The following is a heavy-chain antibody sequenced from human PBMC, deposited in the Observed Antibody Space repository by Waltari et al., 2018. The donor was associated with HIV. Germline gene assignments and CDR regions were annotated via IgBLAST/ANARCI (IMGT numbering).Heavy chain of an antibody. CDR2: IWYDGSKK. CDR3: ARKYSSSWGSPFDY. J-gene: IGHJ4*02. Sequence: QVQLVESGGGVVQPGRSLRLSCATSGFTLSSYGMHWVRQAPGKGLEWVTFIWYDGSKKYYADSVKGRFTISRDNSKNTLYLQMNSLRIEDTAVYYCARKYSSSWGSPFDYWGQGTLVTVSS. D-gene: IGHD6-13*01. CDR1: GFTLSSYG. V-gene: IGHV3-33*01.